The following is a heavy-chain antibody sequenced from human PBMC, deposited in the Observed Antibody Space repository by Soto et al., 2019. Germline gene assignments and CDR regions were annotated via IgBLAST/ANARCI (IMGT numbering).Heavy chain of an antibody. CDR3: ARVLRGRGIYYDSSGYKGRNYGMDV. D-gene: IGHD3-22*01. CDR1: CGSFSGYY. J-gene: IGHJ6*02. Sequence: PWETLSLTCAVYCGSFSGYYWSWIRQPPGKGLEWIGEINHSGSTNYNPSLKSRVTISVDTSKNQFSLKLSSVTAADTAVYYCARVLRGRGIYYDSSGYKGRNYGMDVWGQGTTVTVSS. V-gene: IGHV4-34*01. CDR2: INHSGST.